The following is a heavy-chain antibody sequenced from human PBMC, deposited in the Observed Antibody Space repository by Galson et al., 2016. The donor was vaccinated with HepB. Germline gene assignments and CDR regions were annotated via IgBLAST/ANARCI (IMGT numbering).Heavy chain of an antibody. D-gene: IGHD6-19*01. J-gene: IGHJ4*02. Sequence: SVKVSCKASGYTFDSYGISWVRLAPGLGLEWMGWISVYNGDTKFAQKSHDRVTMTRDTSTDTAYMELTGLTPDDTAVYYCARGGRWLPFDYWGQGSLVTVSS. CDR3: ARGGRWLPFDY. V-gene: IGHV1-18*04. CDR1: GYTFDSYG. CDR2: ISVYNGDT.